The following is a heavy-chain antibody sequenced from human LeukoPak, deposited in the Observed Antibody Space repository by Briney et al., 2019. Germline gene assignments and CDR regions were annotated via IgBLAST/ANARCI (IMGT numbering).Heavy chain of an antibody. Sequence: ASVKVSCKASGYTFTSCAMHWVRQAPGQRLEWMGWINAGNGNTKYSQKFQGRVTITRDTSAGTAYMELSSLRSEDTAVYYCARDKVYSTAHFDYWGQGTLVTVSS. D-gene: IGHD6-13*01. CDR3: ARDKVYSTAHFDY. V-gene: IGHV1-3*01. CDR2: INAGNGNT. CDR1: GYTFTSCA. J-gene: IGHJ4*02.